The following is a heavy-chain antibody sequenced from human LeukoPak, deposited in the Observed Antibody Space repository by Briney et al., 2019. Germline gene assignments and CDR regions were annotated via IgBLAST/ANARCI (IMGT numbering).Heavy chain of an antibody. V-gene: IGHV1-2*02. J-gene: IGHJ3*02. D-gene: IGHD3-22*01. CDR2: INPNSGGT. CDR3: ARVKGWLPNPYDAFGI. CDR1: GYTFTGYY. Sequence: ASVKVSCKASGYTFTGYYMHWVRQAPGQGLEWMGWINPNSGGTNYAQKFQGRVTMTRDTSISTAYMELSRLRSDDTAVYYCARVKGWLPNPYDAFGIWGQGTMVTVSS.